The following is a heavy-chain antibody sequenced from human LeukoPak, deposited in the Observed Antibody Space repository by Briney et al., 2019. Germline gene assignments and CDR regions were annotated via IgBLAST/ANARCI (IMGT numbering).Heavy chain of an antibody. J-gene: IGHJ4*02. CDR2: ISSSSSTI. Sequence: GGSLRLSCAASGFTFSSYSMNWVRQAPGKGLEWVSYISSSSSTIYYADSVKGRFTISRDNAKNSLYLQMNSLRAEDTAVYYCARDLPSPYYDILTGYYTDRDYWGQGTLVTVSS. V-gene: IGHV3-48*04. D-gene: IGHD3-9*01. CDR3: ARDLPSPYYDILTGYYTDRDY. CDR1: GFTFSSYS.